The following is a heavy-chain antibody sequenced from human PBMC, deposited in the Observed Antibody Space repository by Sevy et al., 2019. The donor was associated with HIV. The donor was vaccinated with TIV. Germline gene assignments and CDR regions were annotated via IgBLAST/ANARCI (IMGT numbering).Heavy chain of an antibody. CDR1: GFTFSSYA. J-gene: IGHJ5*02. CDR2: ISYDGSNK. V-gene: IGHV3-30-3*01. CDR3: ARDFYA. Sequence: GGSLRLSCAASGFTFSSYAMHWVRQAPGKGLEWVAVISYDGSNKYYAHSVKGRFTISRDNSKNTLYLQMNSLRAEDTAVYYCARDFYAWGQGTLVTVSS.